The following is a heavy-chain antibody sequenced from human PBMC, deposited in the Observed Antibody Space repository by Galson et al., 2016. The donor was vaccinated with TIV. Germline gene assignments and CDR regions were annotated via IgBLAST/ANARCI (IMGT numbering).Heavy chain of an antibody. J-gene: IGHJ6*03. CDR3: ASGWSGATVYYHMDV. Sequence: SETLSLTCAVSGYSISSGYYWGWIRQSPGKGLEWIGSINHSGSIYYNPSLKSRVTISVHTSKNQFSLRLNSVTAADTAVYYCASGWSGATVYYHMDVRGKGTTVTVSS. V-gene: IGHV4-38-2*01. CDR1: GYSISSGYY. CDR2: INHSGSI. D-gene: IGHD1-26*01.